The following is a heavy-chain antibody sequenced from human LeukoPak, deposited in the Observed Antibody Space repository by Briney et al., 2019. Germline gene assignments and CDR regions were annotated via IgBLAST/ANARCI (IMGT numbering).Heavy chain of an antibody. CDR3: AKGSGYYDSSGYSDY. D-gene: IGHD3-22*01. CDR1: GFTFSSYG. V-gene: IGHV3-33*06. CDR2: IWYDGCNK. Sequence: GGSLRLSCAASGFTFSSYGMHWLRQAPGKGLEWLALIWYDGCNKYHADSVKGRLTISRDHSKNTLYLQMNSLRAEDTAVYYCAKGSGYYDSSGYSDYWGQGTLVTVSS. J-gene: IGHJ4*02.